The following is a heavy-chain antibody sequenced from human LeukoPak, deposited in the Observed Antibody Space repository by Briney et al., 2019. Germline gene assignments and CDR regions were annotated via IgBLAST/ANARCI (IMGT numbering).Heavy chain of an antibody. CDR1: GYTFTSYA. D-gene: IGHD6-19*01. V-gene: IGHV1-3*01. Sequence: GASVRVSCKASGYTFTSYAMHWVRQAPGRRLEWMGWINAGNGNTKYSQKFQGRVTITRDTSASTAYMELSSLRSEATAVYYCARMGVAGTRWFDPWGQGTLVTVSS. CDR3: ARMGVAGTRWFDP. CDR2: INAGNGNT. J-gene: IGHJ5*02.